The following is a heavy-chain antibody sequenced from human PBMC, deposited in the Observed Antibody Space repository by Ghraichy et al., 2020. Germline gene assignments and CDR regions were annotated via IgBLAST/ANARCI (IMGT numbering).Heavy chain of an antibody. Sequence: SETLSLTCAVYGGSFSGYYWSWIRQPPGKGLEWIGEINHSGSTNYNPSLKSRVTISVDTSKNQFSLKLSSVTAAATAVYYCARGPRKSVGFGDYYYYGMDVWGQGTTVTVSS. CDR2: INHSGST. J-gene: IGHJ6*02. V-gene: IGHV4-34*01. D-gene: IGHD2-21*01. CDR3: ARGPRKSVGFGDYYYYGMDV. CDR1: GGSFSGYY.